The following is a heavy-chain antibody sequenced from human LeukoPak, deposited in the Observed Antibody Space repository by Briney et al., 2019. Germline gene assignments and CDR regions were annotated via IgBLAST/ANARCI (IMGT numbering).Heavy chain of an antibody. CDR2: IISDGSFT. CDR3: VRVSSAMDYFDF. CDR1: GFTFSDYW. V-gene: IGHV3-74*01. Sequence: GSLRLSCAASGFTFSDYWMHWVRQAPGKGLVWVSRIISDGSFTEYADSVKGRFTISRGNVENTLYLQMNSLRAEDTAVYYCVRVSSAMDYFDFWGQGALVTVSS. J-gene: IGHJ4*02. D-gene: IGHD5-18*01.